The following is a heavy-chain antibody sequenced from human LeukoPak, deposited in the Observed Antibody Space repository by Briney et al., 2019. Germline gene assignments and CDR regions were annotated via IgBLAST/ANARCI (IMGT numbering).Heavy chain of an antibody. D-gene: IGHD6-19*01. V-gene: IGHV3-23*01. CDR2: TSGSGAST. CDR3: AKGRQWLDQNDY. CDR1: GFTFGTYA. Sequence: PGGSLRLSCAASGFTFGTYAMTWVRQAPGKGLEWVSVTSGSGASTNYADSVKGRFTISRDNSKNTLYLQMNSLRAEDTAVYYCAKGRQWLDQNDYWGQGTLVTVSS. J-gene: IGHJ4*02.